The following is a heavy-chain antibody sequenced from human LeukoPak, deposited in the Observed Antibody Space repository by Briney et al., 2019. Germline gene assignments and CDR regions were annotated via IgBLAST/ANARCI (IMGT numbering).Heavy chain of an antibody. CDR2: IKRDGSEK. CDR1: GFTFNNYW. J-gene: IGHJ5*02. V-gene: IGHV3-7*01. CDR3: VREDDVKVPAHRGDSFDP. D-gene: IGHD2-2*01. Sequence: TGGSLRLSCVVSGFTFNNYWMSWVRQAPGKGLEWVANIKRDGSEKNYVDSVKGRFTISRDNAKNSLYLQMNSLRAEDTAVYYCVREDDVKVPAHRGDSFDPWGQGTLVTVSS.